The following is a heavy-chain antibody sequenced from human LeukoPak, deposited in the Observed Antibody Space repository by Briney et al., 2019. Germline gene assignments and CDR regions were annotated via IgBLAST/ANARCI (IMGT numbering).Heavy chain of an antibody. CDR1: GFTFSSYG. J-gene: IGHJ5*02. V-gene: IGHV3-23*01. Sequence: PGGSLRLSCVASGFTFSSYGMSWVRQAPGKGLEWVADVSCSGVSTYYADSVKGRFTISRDNSKTTVYLQMNSLRAEDTAVYYCAKGGGANWFDPWGQGTLVTVSS. D-gene: IGHD2-15*01. CDR3: AKGGGANWFDP. CDR2: VSCSGVST.